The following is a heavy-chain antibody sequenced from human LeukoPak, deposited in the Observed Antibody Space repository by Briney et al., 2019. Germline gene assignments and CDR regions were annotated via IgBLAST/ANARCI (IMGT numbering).Heavy chain of an antibody. J-gene: IGHJ6*02. CDR2: IIPILGIA. CDR3: AKAQLWEYYYYGMDV. Sequence: SVKVSCKASGGTFSSYAISWVRQAPGQGLEWMGRIIPILGIANYAQKFQGRVTITADKSTSTAYMELSSLRSEDTAVYYCAKAQLWEYYYYGMDVWGQGTTVTVSS. CDR1: GGTFSSYA. D-gene: IGHD5-18*01. V-gene: IGHV1-69*04.